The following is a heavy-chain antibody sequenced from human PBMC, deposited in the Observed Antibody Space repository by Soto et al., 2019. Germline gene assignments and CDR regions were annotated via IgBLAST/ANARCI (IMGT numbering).Heavy chain of an antibody. CDR2: ISGSGGST. CDR3: AKDLGYSSSSFYYYYYMDV. J-gene: IGHJ6*03. D-gene: IGHD6-6*01. V-gene: IGHV3-23*01. CDR1: GFTFSSYW. Sequence: QTGGSLRLSCAASGFTFSSYWMHWVRQAPGKGLEWVSAISGSGGSTYYADSVKGRFTISRDDSKNTLYLQMNSLRAEDTAVYYCAKDLGYSSSSFYYYYYMDVWGKGTTVTVSS.